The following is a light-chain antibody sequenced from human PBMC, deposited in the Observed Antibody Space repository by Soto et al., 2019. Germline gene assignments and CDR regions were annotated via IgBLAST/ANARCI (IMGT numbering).Light chain of an antibody. Sequence: DIQMTQSPSTLSAYVGDRVTITCRASQSVNSWLAWYQQKPGRAPKLLIYSVSNLDSGVPSRFSGSGSGTEFTLTISSLQPDDFATYYCQQFSSYSRTVGQGNTVEMK. V-gene: IGKV1-5*01. CDR1: QSVNSW. CDR3: QQFSSYSRT. CDR2: SVS. J-gene: IGKJ1*01.